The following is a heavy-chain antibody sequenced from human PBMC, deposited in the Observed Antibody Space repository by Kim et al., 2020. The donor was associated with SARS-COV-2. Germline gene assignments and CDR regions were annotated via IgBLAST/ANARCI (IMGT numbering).Heavy chain of an antibody. CDR2: IYYSGST. J-gene: IGHJ6*02. D-gene: IGHD6-13*01. V-gene: IGHV4-59*13. CDR3: ARDSGSSSWYEADGMDV. Sequence: SETLSLTCTVSGGSISSYYWSWIRQPPGKGLEWIGYIYYSGSTNYNPSLKSRVTISVDTSKNQFSLKLSSVTAADTAVYYCARDSGSSSWYEADGMDVWGQGTTVTVSS. CDR1: GGSISSYY.